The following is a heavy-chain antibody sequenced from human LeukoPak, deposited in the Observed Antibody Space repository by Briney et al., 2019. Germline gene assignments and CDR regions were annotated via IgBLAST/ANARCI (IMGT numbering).Heavy chain of an antibody. Sequence: GGSLRLSCAASGYTFSSYWMHWVRQAPGKGLVWVSRINSDGSSTSYADSVKGRFTISRDNAKNTLYLQMNSLRAEDTAVYYCARSDYVWGSYRYTLDYWGQGTLVTVSS. D-gene: IGHD3-16*02. CDR1: GYTFSSYW. V-gene: IGHV3-74*01. CDR2: INSDGSST. J-gene: IGHJ4*02. CDR3: ARSDYVWGSYRYTLDY.